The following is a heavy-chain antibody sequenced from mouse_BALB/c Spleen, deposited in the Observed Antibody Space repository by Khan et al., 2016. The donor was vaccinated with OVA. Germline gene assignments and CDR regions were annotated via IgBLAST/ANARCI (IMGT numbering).Heavy chain of an antibody. CDR1: GYTFTNYW. CDR2: IYHGDGDT. J-gene: IGHJ2*02. CDR3: ASYRYYYFDY. Sequence: VQLQQSGAELARPGASVKLSCKASGYTFTNYWMQWVKQRPGQGMEWIGTIYHGDGDTRYTQKFKGKAKVTVDKSSSTAYMQLNSFASYDSAVYDCASYRYYYFDYWGQGTSLTVSS. V-gene: IGHV1-87*01. D-gene: IGHD2-14*01.